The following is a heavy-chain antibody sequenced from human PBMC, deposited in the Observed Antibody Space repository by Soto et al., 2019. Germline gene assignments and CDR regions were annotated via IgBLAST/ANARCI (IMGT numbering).Heavy chain of an antibody. CDR1: GYTFTSYY. CDR2: INPSGGST. Sequence: QVQLVQSGAEVKKPGASVKVSCKASGYTFTSYYMHWVRQAPGQGLEWMGIINPSGGSTSYAQKFQGRVTMTRATSTSTVYMELSSLRSEDTAVYYCAREGLYCGGDCSERPEQYFQHWGQGTLVTVSS. V-gene: IGHV1-46*01. CDR3: AREGLYCGGDCSERPEQYFQH. J-gene: IGHJ1*01. D-gene: IGHD2-21*02.